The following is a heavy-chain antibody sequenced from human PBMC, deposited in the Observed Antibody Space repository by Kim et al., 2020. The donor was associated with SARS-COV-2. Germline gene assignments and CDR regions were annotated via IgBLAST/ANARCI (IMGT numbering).Heavy chain of an antibody. CDR1: GFTFSSYA. CDR2: ISYDGSNK. CDR3: ARAGSGSYYYGMDV. J-gene: IGHJ6*02. Sequence: GGSLRLSCAASGFTFSSYAMHWVRQAPGKGLEWVAVISYDGSNKYYADSVKGRFTISRHNSKNTLYLQMNSLRAEDTAVYYCARAGSGSYYYGMDVWGQGTTVTVSS. V-gene: IGHV3-30-3*01. D-gene: IGHD1-26*01.